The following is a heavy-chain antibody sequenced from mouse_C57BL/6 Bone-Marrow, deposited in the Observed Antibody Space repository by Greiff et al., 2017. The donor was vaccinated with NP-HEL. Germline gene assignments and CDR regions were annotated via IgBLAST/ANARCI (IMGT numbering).Heavy chain of an antibody. CDR3: ARFLDYSFAY. CDR1: GYTFTSYW. V-gene: IGHV1-69*01. D-gene: IGHD2-4*01. J-gene: IGHJ3*01. CDR2: IDPSDSYT. Sequence: VQLQQPGAELVMPGASVKLSCKASGYTFTSYWMHWVKQRPGQGLEWIGEIDPSDSYTNYNQKFKGKSTLTVDKSSSTAYMQLSSLTSDDSAVYYCARFLDYSFAYWGQGTLVTVSA.